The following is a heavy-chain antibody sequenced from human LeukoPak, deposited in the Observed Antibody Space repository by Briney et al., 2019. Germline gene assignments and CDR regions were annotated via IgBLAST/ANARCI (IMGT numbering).Heavy chain of an antibody. V-gene: IGHV3-23*01. CDR1: GFNFSDYG. Sequence: GGSLRLSCAASGFNFSDYGMIRVRQAPGKGLEWVSGISGSDYTDHADSVKGRFTISRDNSKNTLYLQMNSLRAEDTALYYCAKSRNFYFYFMEVSGRGTKVTISS. CDR3: AKSRNFYFYFMEV. J-gene: IGHJ6*03. CDR2: ISGSDYT.